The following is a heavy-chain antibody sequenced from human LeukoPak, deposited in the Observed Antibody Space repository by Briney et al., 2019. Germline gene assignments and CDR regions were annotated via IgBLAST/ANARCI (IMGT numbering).Heavy chain of an antibody. CDR2: MYSDGTMT. D-gene: IGHD6-19*01. CDR3: ARGLAVAGNCMDV. CDR1: GFTLRNYW. V-gene: IGHV3-74*01. Sequence: GGSLRLSCGASGFTLRNYWMHWVRQAPGKGLVWVSRMYSDGTMTNYADSVKGRFTISRDNAKNTLHLQMNSLRAEDTAVYYCARGLAVAGNCMDVWGQGTTVTVSS. J-gene: IGHJ6*02.